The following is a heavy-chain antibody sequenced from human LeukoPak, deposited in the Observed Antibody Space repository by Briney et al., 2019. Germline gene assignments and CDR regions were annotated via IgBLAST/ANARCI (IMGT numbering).Heavy chain of an antibody. CDR1: GYTFTSYD. CDR2: MNPNSGNT. CDR3: ARGRITIFGVVIIRYYFDY. D-gene: IGHD3-3*01. Sequence: ASVKVSCKASGYTFTSYDINWVRQATGQGLEWMGWMNPNSGNTGYAQKFQGRVTMTRNTSISTAYMELSSLRSEDMAVYYCARGRITIFGVVIIRYYFDYWGQGTLVTVSS. V-gene: IGHV1-8*01. J-gene: IGHJ4*02.